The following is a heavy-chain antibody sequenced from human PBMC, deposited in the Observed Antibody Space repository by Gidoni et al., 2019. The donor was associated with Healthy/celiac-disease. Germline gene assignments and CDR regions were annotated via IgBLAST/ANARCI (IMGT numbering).Heavy chain of an antibody. D-gene: IGHD3-22*01. CDR1: GFTFSNAW. Sequence: EVQLVESGGGLVKPGGSLRLSCAASGFTFSNAWMSWVRQAPGKGLEWVGRIKSKTDGGTTDYAAPVKGRFTISRDDSKNTLYLQMNSLKTEDTAVYYCTTDSLITMIVVVPQFDYWGQGTLVTVSS. J-gene: IGHJ4*02. CDR3: TTDSLITMIVVVPQFDY. CDR2: IKSKTDGGTT. V-gene: IGHV3-15*01.